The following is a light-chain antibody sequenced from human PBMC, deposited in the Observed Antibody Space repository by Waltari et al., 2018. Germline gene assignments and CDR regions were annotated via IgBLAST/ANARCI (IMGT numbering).Light chain of an antibody. CDR2: GDS. CDR1: NSNIGRNS. CDR3: ATSDDGLPGWV. V-gene: IGLV1-44*01. Sequence: QSVVTQPPSASGTPGQRVTISCSGSNSNIGRNSVNWYQLLPGAAPNLLIYGDSHRPAGVPARFYGSKADTSASLSISGLQSEDEADYYCATSDDGLPGWVFGGGTKLTVV. J-gene: IGLJ3*02.